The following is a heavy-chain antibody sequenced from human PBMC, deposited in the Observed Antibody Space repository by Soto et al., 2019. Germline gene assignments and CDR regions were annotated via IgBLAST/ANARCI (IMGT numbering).Heavy chain of an antibody. D-gene: IGHD2-2*01. V-gene: IGHV3-33*01. J-gene: IGHJ4*02. CDR1: GFTFSSYG. CDR2: IWYDGSNK. CDR3: ARDKIRYCSSTSCYLVY. Sequence: GGSLRLSCAASGFTFSSYGMHWVRQAPGKGLEWVAVIWYDGSNKYYADSVKGRFTISRDNSKNTLYLQMNSLRAEDTAVYYCARDKIRYCSSTSCYLVYWGQGTLVTVSS.